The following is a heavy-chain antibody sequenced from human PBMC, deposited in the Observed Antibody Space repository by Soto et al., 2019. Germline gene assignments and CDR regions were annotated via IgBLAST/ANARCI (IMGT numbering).Heavy chain of an antibody. D-gene: IGHD6-19*01. CDR1: GYTFTSYD. Sequence: QVQLVQSGAEVKKPGASVKVSCKASGYTFTSYDINWVRQATGQGLEWMGWMNPNSGNTGYAQKFQGRVTMTSNTSISTAYMELGSLRSEDTAVYYCARGYSSGWYGRYYYMDVWGKGTTVTVSS. V-gene: IGHV1-8*01. CDR2: MNPNSGNT. CDR3: ARGYSSGWYGRYYYMDV. J-gene: IGHJ6*03.